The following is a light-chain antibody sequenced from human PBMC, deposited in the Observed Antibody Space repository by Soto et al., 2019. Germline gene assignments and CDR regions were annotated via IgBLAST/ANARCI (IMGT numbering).Light chain of an antibody. V-gene: IGLV2-11*01. CDR2: DVT. Sequence: QSALTQPRSVSGSPGQSVTISCTGTSSDVGASDYVSWYQQHPGKAPQLIMYDVTKRPSGVPDRFSGSKSGNTASLTISGLQAEDEADFYCCSYAARYTFFVFGTGTKLTVL. J-gene: IGLJ1*01. CDR3: CSYAARYTFFV. CDR1: SSDVGASDY.